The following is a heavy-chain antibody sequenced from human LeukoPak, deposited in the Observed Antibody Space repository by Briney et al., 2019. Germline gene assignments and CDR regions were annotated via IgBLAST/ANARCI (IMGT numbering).Heavy chain of an antibody. D-gene: IGHD6-19*01. V-gene: IGHV1-18*01. CDR1: GYTFTSYG. Sequence: ASVKVSCKASGYTFTSYGVSWVRQAPGQGLEWMGWISAYNGNTNYAQKLQGRVTMTTDTSTSTAYMELRSLRSDDTAVYYCAREIYSSGWYPTVSYFDYWGQGTLVIVSS. CDR3: AREIYSSGWYPTVSYFDY. J-gene: IGHJ4*02. CDR2: ISAYNGNT.